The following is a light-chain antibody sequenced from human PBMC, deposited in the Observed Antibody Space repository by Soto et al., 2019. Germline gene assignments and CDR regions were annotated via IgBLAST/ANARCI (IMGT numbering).Light chain of an antibody. CDR1: QGVSRK. Sequence: EIVLTQSPGTLSLSPGERVTFSCRASQGVSRKLAWYQQKPGQAPRLLILDASDRATGIPARFSGSGSGTNFTLTISSLEPEDFAVYYCQQRSNWPPVTFGGGTKVDIK. J-gene: IGKJ4*01. CDR2: DAS. V-gene: IGKV3-11*01. CDR3: QQRSNWPPVT.